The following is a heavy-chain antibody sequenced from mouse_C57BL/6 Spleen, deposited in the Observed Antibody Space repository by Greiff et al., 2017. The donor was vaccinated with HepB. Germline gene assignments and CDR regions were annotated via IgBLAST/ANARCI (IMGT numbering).Heavy chain of an antibody. CDR2: ISYSGST. D-gene: IGHD2-4*01. V-gene: IGHV3-1*01. CDR1: GYSITSGYD. J-gene: IGHJ1*03. Sequence: EVQRVESGPGMVKPSQSLSLTCTVTGYSITSGYDWHWIRHFPGNKLEWMGYISYSGSTNYNPSLKSRISITHDTSKNHFFLKLNSVTTEDTATYYCARGGYYDYADWYFDVWGTGTTVTVSS. CDR3: ARGGYYDYADWYFDV.